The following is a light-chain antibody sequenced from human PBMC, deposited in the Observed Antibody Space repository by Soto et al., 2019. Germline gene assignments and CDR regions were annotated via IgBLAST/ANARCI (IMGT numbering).Light chain of an antibody. J-gene: IGKJ4*01. CDR3: QQCYDLPLT. CDR1: QSVSSS. V-gene: IGKV3-15*01. Sequence: EIVMTQSPVTLSVSPGERATLSCRASQSVSSSLACYQQKPGQSPRLLIYGASTRATGVPARFSGSGSGTEFTLTISSLQSEDFAVYYCQQCYDLPLTFGGGTKVEIE. CDR2: GAS.